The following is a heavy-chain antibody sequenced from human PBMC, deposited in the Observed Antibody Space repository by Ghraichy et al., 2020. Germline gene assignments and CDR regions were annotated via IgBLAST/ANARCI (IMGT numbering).Heavy chain of an antibody. D-gene: IGHD2/OR15-2a*01. CDR1: GFTFSNAW. V-gene: IGHV3-15*01. J-gene: IGHJ5*02. CDR3: ARVRWQNTNWFDP. Sequence: GESLNISCAASGFTFSNAWMDWVRQAPGKGLEWVGRIKTKSDGGTTDYAAPVKGRFTISRDDSKNTLYLQMNSLKIEDTAVYYCARVRWQNTNWFDPWGQGTLVTVSS. CDR2: IKTKSDGGTT.